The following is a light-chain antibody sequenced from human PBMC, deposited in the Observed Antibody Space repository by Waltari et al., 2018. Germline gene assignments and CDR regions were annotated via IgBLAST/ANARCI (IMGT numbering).Light chain of an antibody. CDR3: QVWASGTYI. J-gene: IGLJ1*01. CDR1: NIGSKS. Sequence: SYELTDSISVSVALGQTAKIACGGDNIGSKSVHWYQQKPGQPPILVCYRDIRRPSGIPERFSGSNSGNTATLTISRAQVVDEADYFCQVWASGTYIFAGGTKLTVL. V-gene: IGLV3-9*01. CDR2: RDI.